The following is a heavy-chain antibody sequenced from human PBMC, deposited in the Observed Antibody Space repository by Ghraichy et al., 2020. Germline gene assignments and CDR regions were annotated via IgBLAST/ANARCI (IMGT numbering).Heavy chain of an antibody. Sequence: GGSLRLSCAASGFTFDDYAMHWVRQAPGKGLEWVSGISWNSGSIGYADSVKGRFTISRDNAKNSLYLQMNSLRAEDTALYYCAKSTGSGYYGSDDAFDIWGQGTMVTVSS. J-gene: IGHJ3*02. D-gene: IGHD3-10*01. CDR1: GFTFDDYA. CDR2: ISWNSGSI. CDR3: AKSTGSGYYGSDDAFDI. V-gene: IGHV3-9*01.